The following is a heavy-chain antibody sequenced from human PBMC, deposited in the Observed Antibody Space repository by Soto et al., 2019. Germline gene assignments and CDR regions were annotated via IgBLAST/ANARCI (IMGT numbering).Heavy chain of an antibody. CDR1: GGSISSGGYS. Sequence: PSETLSLTCAVSGGSISSGGYSWSWIRQPPGKGLEWIGYIYHSGSTYYNPSLKSRVTISVDRSKNQFSLKLSSVTAADTAVYYCATLPPRIVVTILPIPSWGQGTQVTVSS. D-gene: IGHD2-21*01. CDR3: ATLPPRIVVTILPIPS. V-gene: IGHV4-30-2*01. J-gene: IGHJ4*02. CDR2: IYHSGST.